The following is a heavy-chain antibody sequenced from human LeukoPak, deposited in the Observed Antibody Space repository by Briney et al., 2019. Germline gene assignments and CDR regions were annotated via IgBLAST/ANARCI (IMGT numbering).Heavy chain of an antibody. CDR1: GFTFSSHW. CDR3: ARGPLIAAAGTW. D-gene: IGHD6-13*01. J-gene: IGHJ4*02. V-gene: IGHV3-74*01. Sequence: GGSLRLSCAASGFTFSSHWIHWVRQAPGKGLVWVSRINSDGSSISYADSVKGRFTISRDNAKNTLYLQMNSLRAEDTAVYYCARGPLIAAAGTWWGQGTLVTVSS. CDR2: INSDGSSI.